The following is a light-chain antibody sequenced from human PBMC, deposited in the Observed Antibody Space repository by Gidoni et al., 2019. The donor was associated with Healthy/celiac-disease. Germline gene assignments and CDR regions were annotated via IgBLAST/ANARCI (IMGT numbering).Light chain of an antibody. Sequence: DIKMSQSPSTLSASVGDRVTITCRASQSIRSWLAWYQQKPGNAPKLLIYKASSLESGVPSRFSGSGSGIVFTLTSSSLQPDDFATYYCQHDNSYPWTFGQGTKVEIK. CDR3: QHDNSYPWT. J-gene: IGKJ1*01. CDR2: KAS. V-gene: IGKV1-5*03. CDR1: QSIRSW.